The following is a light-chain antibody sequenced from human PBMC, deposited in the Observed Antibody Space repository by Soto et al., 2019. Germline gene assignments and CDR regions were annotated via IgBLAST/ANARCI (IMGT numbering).Light chain of an antibody. CDR3: ATWDDGLDGPI. CDR2: SNN. CDR1: SSNIEKNT. J-gene: IGLJ1*01. V-gene: IGLV1-44*01. Sequence: QSVVTQPPSASGTPGQRVTISCSGSSSNIEKNTVTWYQQLPETAPKLLIYSNNRRPSGVPDRFSGSKSGTSASLAISGLQSEDEADYYCATWDDGLDGPIFGAGTKVTVL.